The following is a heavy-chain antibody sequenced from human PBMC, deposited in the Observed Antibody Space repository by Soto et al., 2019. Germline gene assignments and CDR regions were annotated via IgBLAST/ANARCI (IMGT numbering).Heavy chain of an antibody. CDR2: ISGSGGST. D-gene: IGHD2-2*01. V-gene: IGHV3-23*01. J-gene: IGHJ5*02. CDR3: ARVYSNSTNYYFPGWFDP. Sequence: GSLRLSCAASGFTFSSYAMSWVRQAPGKGLEWVSAISGSGGSTYYADSVKGRFTISRDNSKNTLYLQMNSLRAEDTAVYYCARVYSNSTNYYFPGWFDPWGRGTLVTVSS. CDR1: GFTFSSYA.